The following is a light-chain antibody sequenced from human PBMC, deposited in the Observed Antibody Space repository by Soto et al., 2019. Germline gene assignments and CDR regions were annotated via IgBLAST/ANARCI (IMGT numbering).Light chain of an antibody. CDR2: EVT. CDR1: SSDVGAYDY. J-gene: IGLJ2*01. V-gene: IGLV2-8*01. CDR3: SSYAAMRVV. Sequence: QSALTQPPSASGSPGQSVTISCTGTSSDVGAYDYVSWHQQHPGKAPKVLIYEVTKRPSGVPDRFSGSKSGNTASLTVSGLQAEDEADYYCSSYAAMRVVFGGVTKLTVL.